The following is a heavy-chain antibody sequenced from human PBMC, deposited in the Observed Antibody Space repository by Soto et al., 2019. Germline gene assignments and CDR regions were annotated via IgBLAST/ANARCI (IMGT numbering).Heavy chain of an antibody. CDR3: AKDRFDDSGSYYKYYGMDV. V-gene: IGHV3-23*01. D-gene: IGHD3-10*01. J-gene: IGHJ6*02. CDR1: GFTFSSYA. CDR2: ISGSGGST. Sequence: GGSLRLSCAASGFTFSSYAMSWVRQAPGKGLEWVSAISGSGGSTYYADSVKGRFTISRDNSKNTLYLQMNSLRAEDTAVYYCAKDRFDDSGSYYKYYGMDVWGQGTTVTVSS.